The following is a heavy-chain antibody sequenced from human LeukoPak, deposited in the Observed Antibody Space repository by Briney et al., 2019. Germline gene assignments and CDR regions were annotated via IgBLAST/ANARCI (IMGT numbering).Heavy chain of an antibody. Sequence: PGGSLRLSCEVSGFTFSTSVMHWVRQAPGKGLEWVAVISYDGSNKYYADSVKGRFTISRDNAKNSLYLQMNSLRAEDTALYYCAKSVRGDYGDYGGIDYWGQGTLVTVSS. CDR2: ISYDGSNK. CDR1: GFTFSTSV. D-gene: IGHD4-17*01. CDR3: AKSVRGDYGDYGGIDY. J-gene: IGHJ4*02. V-gene: IGHV3-30*04.